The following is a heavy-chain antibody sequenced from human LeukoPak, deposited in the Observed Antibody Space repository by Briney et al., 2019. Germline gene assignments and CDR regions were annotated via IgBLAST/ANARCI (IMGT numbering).Heavy chain of an antibody. V-gene: IGHV4-59*01. CDR2: IYYSGST. J-gene: IGHJ4*02. D-gene: IGHD5-12*01. Sequence: SETLSLTCIVSGGSISTYYWSWIRQPPGKGLEWIGYIYYSGSTNYNPSLESRVTISVDTSKNHFSLNVTSVTAADTAVYHCARGYSGSSYYFDVWGQGTLVTVSS. CDR1: GGSISTYY. CDR3: ARGYSGSSYYFDV.